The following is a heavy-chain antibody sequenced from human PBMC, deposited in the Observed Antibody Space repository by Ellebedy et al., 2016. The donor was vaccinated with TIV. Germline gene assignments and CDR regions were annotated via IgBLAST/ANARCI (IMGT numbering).Heavy chain of an antibody. CDR1: GFTFSSYG. J-gene: IGHJ4*02. CDR3: ARDRISASGIFDY. D-gene: IGHD6-13*01. CDR2: IWFDGSNK. V-gene: IGHV3-33*08. Sequence: GGSLRLSCAASGFTFSSYGMHWVRQAPGKGLEWVAVIWFDGSNKYYADSVEGRFTISRDNSKNTLYLQMNSLRAEDTAVYYCARDRISASGIFDYWGQGTLVTVSS.